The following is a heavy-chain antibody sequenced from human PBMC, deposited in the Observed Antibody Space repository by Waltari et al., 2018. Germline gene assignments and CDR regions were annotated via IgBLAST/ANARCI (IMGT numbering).Heavy chain of an antibody. D-gene: IGHD4-17*01. CDR1: GGSFSGYY. CDR2: LNHSGST. V-gene: IGHV4-34*01. Sequence: QVQLQQWGAGLLKPSETLSLTCAVYGGSFSGYYWSWIRQPPGKGLEWIGELNHSGSTNYNPSLKSRVTIAVDTSKNHFSLKLSSVTAADTAVYYCARVQTTEYYFDYWGQGTLVTVSS. J-gene: IGHJ4*02. CDR3: ARVQTTEYYFDY.